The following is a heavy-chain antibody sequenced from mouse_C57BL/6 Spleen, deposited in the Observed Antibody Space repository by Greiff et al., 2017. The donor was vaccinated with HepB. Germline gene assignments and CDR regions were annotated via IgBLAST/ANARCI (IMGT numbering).Heavy chain of an antibody. D-gene: IGHD3-2*02. J-gene: IGHJ3*01. Sequence: VQLQESGAELVRPGTSVKVSCKASGYAFTNYLIEWVKQRPGQGLEWIGVINPGSGGTNYNEKFKGKATLTADKSSSTAYMQLSSLTSEDSAVYFCARLQASAYWGQGTLVTVSA. CDR1: GYAFTNYL. CDR2: INPGSGGT. V-gene: IGHV1-54*01. CDR3: ARLQASAY.